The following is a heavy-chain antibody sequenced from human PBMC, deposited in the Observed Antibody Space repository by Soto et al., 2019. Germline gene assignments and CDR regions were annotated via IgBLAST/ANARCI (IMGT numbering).Heavy chain of an antibody. J-gene: IGHJ5*02. CDR1: GFTFSSYA. CDR2: ISGSGGST. D-gene: IGHD3-16*01. Sequence: PGGSLRLSCAASGFTFSSYAMSWVRQAPGKGLEWVSAISGSGGSTYYADSVKGRFTISRDNSKNTLYLQMNSLRAEDTAVYYCAKDLGLPGGNRRPVLSSWGQGTLVTVSS. V-gene: IGHV3-23*01. CDR3: AKDLGLPGGNRRPVLSS.